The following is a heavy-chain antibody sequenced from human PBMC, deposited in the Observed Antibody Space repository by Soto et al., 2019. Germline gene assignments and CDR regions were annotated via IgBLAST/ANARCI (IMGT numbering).Heavy chain of an antibody. V-gene: IGHV4-59*08. Sequence: QMQLQESGPGLVKPSETLSLTCSVSGGSFSNYYWAWIRQAPGQGLEWIGSIYNSGTTNYNPSLKSRVLISIESSKSQFSLRLNSVPVADSAVYFCASGAPSRYWGQGIVVAVSS. CDR3: ASGAPSRY. J-gene: IGHJ4*02. D-gene: IGHD4-17*01. CDR2: IYNSGTT. CDR1: GGSFSNYY.